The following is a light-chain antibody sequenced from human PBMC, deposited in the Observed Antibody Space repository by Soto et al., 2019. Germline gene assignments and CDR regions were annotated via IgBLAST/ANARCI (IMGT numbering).Light chain of an antibody. V-gene: IGLV1-44*01. CDR2: STN. CDR3: QTWGTGIVV. Sequence: QSVLTQPPSASGTPGQRVTISCSGSSSNIGSNAVNWYQQFPGTAPTLLIYSTNERPSGVPDRFSGSKSGTSASLAISGLQSEDEADYYCQTWGTGIVVFGGGTKLTVL. CDR1: SSNIGSNA. J-gene: IGLJ2*01.